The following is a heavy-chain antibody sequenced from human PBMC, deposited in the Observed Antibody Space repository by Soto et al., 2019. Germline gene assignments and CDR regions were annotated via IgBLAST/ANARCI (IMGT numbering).Heavy chain of an antibody. CDR3: TGITWFRGMDV. V-gene: IGHV6-1*01. CDR1: GDSVSSNSAA. J-gene: IGHJ6*02. Sequence: SQTLSLTCAISGDSVSSNSAAWNWFRQSPSRGLEWLGRTYYKSKWNNDYALSVKSRITINPDTSKNQFSLHLYSVTPEETAVYYCTGITWFRGMDVWGQGTPVTVSS. CDR2: TYYKSKWNN. D-gene: IGHD3-10*01.